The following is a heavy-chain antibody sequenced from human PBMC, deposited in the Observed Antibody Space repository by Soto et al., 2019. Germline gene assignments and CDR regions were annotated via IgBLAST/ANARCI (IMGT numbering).Heavy chain of an antibody. CDR1: GFTFYDYA. CDR3: VKDESINWYSGHFRH. D-gene: IGHD6-13*01. J-gene: IGHJ1*01. Sequence: SLRLSCAASGFTFYDYAIRCVRQFALKGLEWVSGINWNSGSIGYADSVKGRFAISRDNAKNSLHLQMSSLRAEDTAFYYCVKDESINWYSGHFRHWGQGTLVTVSS. CDR2: INWNSGSI. V-gene: IGHV3-9*01.